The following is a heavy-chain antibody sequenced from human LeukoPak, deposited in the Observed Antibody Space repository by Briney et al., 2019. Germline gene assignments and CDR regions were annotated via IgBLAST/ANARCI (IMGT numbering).Heavy chain of an antibody. CDR3: ARHRSGKAYGMDV. CDR1: GGTFSSYA. CDR2: IIPILGIA. J-gene: IGHJ6*02. V-gene: IGHV1-69*04. D-gene: IGHD3-10*01. Sequence: VASVKVSCKASGGTFSSYAISWVRQAPGQGLEWMGRIIPILGIANYAQKFRGRVTITADKSTSTAYMELSSLRSEDTAVYYCARHRSGKAYGMDVWGQGTTVTVSS.